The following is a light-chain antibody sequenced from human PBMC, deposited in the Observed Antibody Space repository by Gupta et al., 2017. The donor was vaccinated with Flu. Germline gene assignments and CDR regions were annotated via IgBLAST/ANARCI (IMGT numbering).Light chain of an antibody. V-gene: IGKV4-1*01. J-gene: IGKJ4*02. Sequence: AESSTINCMASQSMGYSSNNENHFAWYQQKAGQPPKLLLYLASTRVSGVPYRFSGSGSGTDFTLTISSLQAEDVAVYYCPPYYCPTRTF. CDR3: PPYYCPTRT. CDR1: QSMGYSSNNENH. CDR2: LAS.